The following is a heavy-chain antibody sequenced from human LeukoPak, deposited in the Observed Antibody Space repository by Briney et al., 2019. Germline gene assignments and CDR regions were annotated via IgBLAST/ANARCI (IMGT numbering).Heavy chain of an antibody. CDR2: IREDGGAK. CDR3: ARDLTGAGLDY. CDR1: GFTFSTSW. J-gene: IGHJ4*02. Sequence: GGSLRLSCAASGFTFSTSWMSWVRRVPGKGLEWVANIREDGGAKYFADSVKGRFTISRDNAKNSLFLQINSLRAEDTAIYYCARDLTGAGLDYWGQGILVTVSS. D-gene: IGHD1-14*01. V-gene: IGHV3-7*03.